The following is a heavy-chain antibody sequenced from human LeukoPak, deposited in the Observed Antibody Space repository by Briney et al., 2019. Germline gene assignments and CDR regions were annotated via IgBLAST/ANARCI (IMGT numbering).Heavy chain of an antibody. J-gene: IGHJ6*02. CDR3: ARGDPAAMKARIYYGLDV. CDR2: INPNSGGT. D-gene: IGHD2-2*01. Sequence: GASVKVSCKASGYTFTGYYMHWVRQAPGQGLEWMGWINPNSGGTNFAQKFQGRVTMTRDTSISTAYMELSRLRSDDTAVYYCARGDPAAMKARIYYGLDVWGQGTTVTVSS. V-gene: IGHV1-2*02. CDR1: GYTFTGYY.